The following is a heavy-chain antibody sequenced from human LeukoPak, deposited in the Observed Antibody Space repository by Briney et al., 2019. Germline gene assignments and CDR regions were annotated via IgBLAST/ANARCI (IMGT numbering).Heavy chain of an antibody. Sequence: ASVKVSCKVSGYTLTELSMHWVRQAPGKGLEWMGGFDPEDGETIYAQKFQGRVTMTEDTSTDTAYMELSSLRSEDTAVYYCATEFSWYENLSTTSYNWFDPWGQGTLVTVSS. CDR1: GYTLTELS. CDR3: ATEFSWYENLSTTSYNWFDP. D-gene: IGHD6-13*01. CDR2: FDPEDGET. V-gene: IGHV1-24*01. J-gene: IGHJ5*02.